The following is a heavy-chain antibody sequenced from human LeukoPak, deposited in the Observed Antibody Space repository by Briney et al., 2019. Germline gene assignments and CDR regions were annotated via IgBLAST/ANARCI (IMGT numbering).Heavy chain of an antibody. J-gene: IGHJ5*02. CDR2: IGSSSSYS. D-gene: IGHD3-10*01. V-gene: IGHV3-21*01. CDR3: ARGNDWFDP. Sequence: GGSLRLSCVASGFTFSSYSMNWVSQAPGKGLEWVSSIGSSSSYSYYADSVKGRFTISRDNAKNSLYLQMNRLRAEDTAVYHCARGNDWFDPWGQGTLVTVSS. CDR1: GFTFSSYS.